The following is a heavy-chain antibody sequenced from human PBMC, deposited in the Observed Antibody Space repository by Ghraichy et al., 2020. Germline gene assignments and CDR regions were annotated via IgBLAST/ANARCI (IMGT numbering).Heavy chain of an antibody. CDR3: AKKGSSGWYAPDAFDI. Sequence: LSLTCAASGFTFSSYGMHWVRQAPGKGLEWVAFIRYDGSNKYYADSVKGRFTISRDNSKNTLYLQMNSLRAEDTAVYYCAKKGSSGWYAPDAFDIWGQGTMVTVSS. D-gene: IGHD6-19*01. J-gene: IGHJ3*02. CDR2: IRYDGSNK. CDR1: GFTFSSYG. V-gene: IGHV3-30*02.